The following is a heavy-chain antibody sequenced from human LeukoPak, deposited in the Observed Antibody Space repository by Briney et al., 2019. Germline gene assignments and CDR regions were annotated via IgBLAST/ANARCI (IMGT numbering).Heavy chain of an antibody. V-gene: IGHV3-74*01. J-gene: IGHJ3*01. CDR1: GFTFNTAW. CDR2: IYSDGSDT. D-gene: IGHD3-10*01. Sequence: GGSLRISCAASGFTFNTAWMHWVRQAPGKGVVWVSRIYSDGSDTTYADPVKGRFTISRDNARNTLYLQMISLRAEDTAVYYCATDSGHAFSFWGRGTMVTVSS. CDR3: ATDSGHAFSF.